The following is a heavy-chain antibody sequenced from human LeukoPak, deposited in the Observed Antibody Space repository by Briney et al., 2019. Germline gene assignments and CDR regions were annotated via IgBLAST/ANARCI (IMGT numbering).Heavy chain of an antibody. CDR1: GFLLTANRVA. V-gene: IGHV2-5*01. D-gene: IGHD5-24*01. Sequence: ESGPTLAHPTQPLALTYTFPGFLLTANRVAVGWIRQPQGKALEGLALIYWNDVKRYSPSLKSRLTLPKDTSRNQVVLTMTNVVPVDTATYYCARNPPGYNECAFDPWGQGTLVTVSS. CDR3: ARNPPGYNECAFDP. CDR2: IYWNDVK. J-gene: IGHJ5*02.